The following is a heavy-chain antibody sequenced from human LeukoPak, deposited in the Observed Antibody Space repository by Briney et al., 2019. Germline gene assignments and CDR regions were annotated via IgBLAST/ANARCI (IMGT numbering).Heavy chain of an antibody. D-gene: IGHD4-17*01. Sequence: QPAGSLTLSCAASGFTFSSDDLHWVRQATGKGLEWVSAICTAGDTYYPGSVKGRFTISRENAKNSLCLQMNSLTAGDTAVYYCARGGPTVTTLCDYWGQGTLVTVSS. CDR1: GFTFSSDD. CDR3: ARGGPTVTTLCDY. J-gene: IGHJ4*02. V-gene: IGHV3-13*01. CDR2: ICTAGDT.